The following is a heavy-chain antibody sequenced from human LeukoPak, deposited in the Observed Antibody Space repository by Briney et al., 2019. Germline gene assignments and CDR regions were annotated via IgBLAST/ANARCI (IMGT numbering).Heavy chain of an antibody. D-gene: IGHD1-7*01. V-gene: IGHV4-34*01. CDR2: INHSGST. CDR3: ARGRGWFTLELRPYDY. Sequence: PSETLSLTCAVYGGSFSGYYWSWIRQPPGKGLEWIGEINHSGSTNYNPSLKSRVTISVDTSKNQFSLKLSSVTAADTAVYYCARGRGWFTLELRPYDYWGQGTLVTVSS. J-gene: IGHJ4*02. CDR1: GGSFSGYY.